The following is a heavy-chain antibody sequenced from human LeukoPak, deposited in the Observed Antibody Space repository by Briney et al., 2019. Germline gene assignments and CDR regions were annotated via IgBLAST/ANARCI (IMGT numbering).Heavy chain of an antibody. CDR2: IIPIFGTA. D-gene: IGHD2-8*01. V-gene: IGHV1-69*05. CDR3: ARGPRYCTNGVCYNWFDP. Sequence: ASVKVSCKASGGTFSSYAISWVRQAPGQGLEWMGGIIPIFGTANYAQKFQGRVTITTDESTSTAYMELSSLRSEDTAVYYCARGPRYCTNGVCYNWFDPWGQGTLVTVSS. J-gene: IGHJ5*02. CDR1: GGTFSSYA.